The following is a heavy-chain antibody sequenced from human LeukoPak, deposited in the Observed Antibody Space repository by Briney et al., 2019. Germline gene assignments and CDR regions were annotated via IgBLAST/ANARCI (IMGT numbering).Heavy chain of an antibody. CDR1: GYSFTSYW. D-gene: IGHD4-11*01. V-gene: IGHV5-51*01. CDR2: IYPGDSDT. CDR3: ARGHSNYVWFDP. J-gene: IGHJ5*02. Sequence: GESLKISCKGSGYSFTSYWIGWGRQLPGKGLGWMGIIYPGDSDTRYSPSFQGQVTIPADKSISTAYLQWSSLKASDTALYYCARGHSNYVWFDPWGQGTLVTVSS.